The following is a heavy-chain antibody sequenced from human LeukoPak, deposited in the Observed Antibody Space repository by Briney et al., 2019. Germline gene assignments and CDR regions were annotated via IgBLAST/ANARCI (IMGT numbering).Heavy chain of an antibody. CDR1: GFTFSSYW. V-gene: IGHV3-30-3*01. J-gene: IGHJ3*02. D-gene: IGHD3-22*01. CDR3: ARHYYDSSGYYDAFDI. Sequence: GGSLRLSCAASGFTFSSYWMSWVRQAPGKGLEWMAVISYDGSNKYYADSVKGRFTISRDNSKNTLYLQMNSLRAEDTAVYYCARHYYDSSGYYDAFDIWGQGTMVTVSS. CDR2: ISYDGSNK.